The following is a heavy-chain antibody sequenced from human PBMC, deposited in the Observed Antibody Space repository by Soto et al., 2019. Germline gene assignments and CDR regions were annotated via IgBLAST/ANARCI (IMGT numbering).Heavy chain of an antibody. J-gene: IGHJ5*02. CDR2: IYHSGST. CDR3: ARVPDR. V-gene: IGHV4-30-2*01. Sequence: TLSLTCAVSGGSISSCGYSWSWIRQPPGKGLEWIGYIYHSGSTYYNPSLKSRVTISVDRSKNQFSLKLSSVTAADTAVYYCARVPDRWGQGTLVTVSS. CDR1: GGSISSCGYS. D-gene: IGHD2-2*01.